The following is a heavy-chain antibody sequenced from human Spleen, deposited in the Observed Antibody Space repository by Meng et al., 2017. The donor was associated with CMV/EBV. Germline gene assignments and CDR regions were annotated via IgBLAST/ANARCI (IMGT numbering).Heavy chain of an antibody. CDR2: IKQDGSEK. D-gene: IGHD3-10*01. CDR1: GFTFSSYW. Sequence: GESLKISCAASGFTFSSYWMSWVRQAPGKGLEWVANIKQDGSEKYYVDSVKGRFTISRDNAKNSLYLQMNSLRADDTAVYYCARDPEESGLDVWGQGTTVTVSS. CDR3: ARDPEESGLDV. J-gene: IGHJ6*02. V-gene: IGHV3-7*01.